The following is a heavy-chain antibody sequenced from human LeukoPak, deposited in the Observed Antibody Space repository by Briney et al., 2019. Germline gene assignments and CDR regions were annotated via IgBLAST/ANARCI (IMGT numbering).Heavy chain of an antibody. CDR3: ARDVPYYYDSGGFDY. CDR2: IKEDGSEK. V-gene: IGHV3-7*01. J-gene: IGHJ4*02. D-gene: IGHD3-22*01. CDR1: GFTFSRYW. Sequence: PGGSLRLSCAASGFTFSRYWMSWLRQAPGKGLEWVANIKEDGSEKHYVDSVKGRFTISRDNSKNTLYLQMNSLRAEDTAVYYCARDVPYYYDSGGFDYWGRGTLVTVSS.